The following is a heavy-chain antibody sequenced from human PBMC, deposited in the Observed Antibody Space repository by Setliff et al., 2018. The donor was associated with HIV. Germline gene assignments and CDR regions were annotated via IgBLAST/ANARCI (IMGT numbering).Heavy chain of an antibody. CDR2: ISSSGSSI. CDR1: GFTFSSYE. V-gene: IGHV3-48*03. D-gene: IGHD3-10*01. CDR3: ARIGVRGAFDI. J-gene: IGHJ3*02. Sequence: GGSLRLSCAASGFTFSSYEMNWVRQAPGKGLEWVSYISSSGSSIYHADSVKGRFTISRDNAANSLYLQMNSLRAEDTAVYYCARIGVRGAFDIWGQGTMVTVSS.